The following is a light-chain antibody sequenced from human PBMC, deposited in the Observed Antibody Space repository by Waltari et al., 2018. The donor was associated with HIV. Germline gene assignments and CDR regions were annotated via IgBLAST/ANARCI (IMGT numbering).Light chain of an antibody. CDR3: CSYAGRFTYV. CDR2: DVN. CDR1: TVGNYVF. Sequence: QSALTQPRSVSGSPGQSVTISCTGTTVGNYVFVYCYQHYPGKDTKVLIYDVNQRPSRVPDRFSGSKPFNTASLTISGLQPEDEAYYFCCSYAGRFTYVFGTGTKVTVL. J-gene: IGLJ1*01. V-gene: IGLV2-11*01.